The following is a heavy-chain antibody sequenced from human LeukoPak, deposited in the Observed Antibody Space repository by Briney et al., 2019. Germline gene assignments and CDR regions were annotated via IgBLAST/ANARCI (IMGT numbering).Heavy chain of an antibody. J-gene: IGHJ4*02. Sequence: SETLSLTCAVYGGSFSGYYWSWIRQPPGKGLEWIGEINHSGSTNYNPSLKGRVTISVDTSKNQFSLKLSSVTAADTAVYYCARRYGDNDYWGQGTLVTVSS. CDR3: ARRYGDNDY. CDR1: GGSFSGYY. CDR2: INHSGST. D-gene: IGHD4-17*01. V-gene: IGHV4-34*01.